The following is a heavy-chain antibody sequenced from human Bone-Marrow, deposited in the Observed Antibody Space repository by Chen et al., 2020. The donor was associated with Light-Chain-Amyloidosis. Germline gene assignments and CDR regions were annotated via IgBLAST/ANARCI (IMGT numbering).Heavy chain of an antibody. CDR2: MYNTGRT. CDR1: GDSISSSSYF. CDR3: ARPCIVVLFFQH. D-gene: IGHD2-21*01. V-gene: IGHV4-39*01. Sequence: QLQLQESGPAGVKPAETLSLICSVSGDSISSSSYFWGWIRQPPGKGLEWIGSMYNTGRTDYTPSLKSRVAISVDTSKNQLSLKLSSVTAADTPFSYCARPCIVVLFFQHWRRGSLVTVSS. J-gene: IGHJ1*01.